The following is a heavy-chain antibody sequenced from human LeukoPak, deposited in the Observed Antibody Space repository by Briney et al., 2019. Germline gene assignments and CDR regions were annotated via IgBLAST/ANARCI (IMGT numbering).Heavy chain of an antibody. V-gene: IGHV3-23*01. CDR1: GFTFSSYA. CDR2: ISGSGGST. Sequence: GGSLRLSCAASGFTFSSYAMSWVRQAPGKGLEWVSAISGSGGSTYYADSVKGRFTIYRDNSKNTLYLQMNSLRAEDTAVYYCAKSQGSGSYYNQLYFDYWGQGTLVTVSS. J-gene: IGHJ4*02. CDR3: AKSQGSGSYYNQLYFDY. D-gene: IGHD3-10*01.